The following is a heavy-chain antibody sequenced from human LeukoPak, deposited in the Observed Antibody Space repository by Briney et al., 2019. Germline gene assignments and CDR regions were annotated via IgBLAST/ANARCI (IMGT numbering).Heavy chain of an antibody. D-gene: IGHD2-2*01. CDR3: ARGYCSSTSCSNWFDP. Sequence: GASVKVSCKASGYTFTCYDINWVRQATGQGLEWMGWMNPNSGNTGYAQKFQGRVTMTRNTSISTAYMELSSLRSEDTAVYYCARGYCSSTSCSNWFDPWGQGTLVTVSS. CDR1: GYTFTCYD. CDR2: MNPNSGNT. V-gene: IGHV1-8*01. J-gene: IGHJ5*02.